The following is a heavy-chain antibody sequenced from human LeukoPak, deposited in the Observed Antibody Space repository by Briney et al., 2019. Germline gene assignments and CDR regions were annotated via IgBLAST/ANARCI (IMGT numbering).Heavy chain of an antibody. Sequence: ASVKVSCKASGYSFTGYYIHWVRQVPGQGFEWMGWLNPSTGGTKYAQKFQDRVTMTRDTSISTAYMDLNSLRSDDTAVYYCAKIVDGSGWSPLEYWGQGTLVTVSS. D-gene: IGHD6-19*01. J-gene: IGHJ4*02. CDR2: LNPSTGGT. CDR1: GYSFTGYY. V-gene: IGHV1-2*02. CDR3: AKIVDGSGWSPLEY.